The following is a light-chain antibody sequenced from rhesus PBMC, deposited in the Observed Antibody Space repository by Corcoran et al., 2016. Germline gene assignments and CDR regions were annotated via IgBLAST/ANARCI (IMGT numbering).Light chain of an antibody. J-gene: IGKJ4*01. CDR3: QQYSSSLT. Sequence: DIQMTQSPSSLSASVGDTVTITCRASQSISSWLAWYQQKPRKAPNLLIYKASTLQSGVPSRLSGSGSGTDFTLTISSLQSEDFATYYFQQYSSSLTFRGGTKVEIK. CDR2: KAS. V-gene: IGKV1-22*01. CDR1: QSISSW.